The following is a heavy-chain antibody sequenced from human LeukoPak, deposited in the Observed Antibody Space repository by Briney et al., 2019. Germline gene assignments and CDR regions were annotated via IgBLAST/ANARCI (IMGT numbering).Heavy chain of an antibody. CDR1: GFTFSSYA. V-gene: IGHV3-33*06. Sequence: PGRSLRLSCAASGFTFSSYAMHWVRQAPGKGLEWVAVIWYDGSNKHYADSVKGRFTISRDNSKNTLYLQMNSLRAEDTAVYYCAKDHDILTGPDAFDIWGQGTMVTVSS. J-gene: IGHJ3*02. D-gene: IGHD3-9*01. CDR2: IWYDGSNK. CDR3: AKDHDILTGPDAFDI.